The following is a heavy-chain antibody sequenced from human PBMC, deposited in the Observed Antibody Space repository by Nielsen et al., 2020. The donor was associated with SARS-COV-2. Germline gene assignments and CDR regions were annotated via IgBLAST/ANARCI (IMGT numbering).Heavy chain of an antibody. D-gene: IGHD3-16*01. CDR1: GFTFSGSA. Sequence: GESLKISCAASGFTFSGSAMHWVRQASGKGLEWVCRIRSKANSYATAYAASVKGRFTISRDDSKNTAYLQMNSLKTEDTAVYYCTRHLWGNFDYWGQGTLVTVSS. V-gene: IGHV3-73*01. CDR2: IRSKANSYAT. CDR3: TRHLWGNFDY. J-gene: IGHJ4*02.